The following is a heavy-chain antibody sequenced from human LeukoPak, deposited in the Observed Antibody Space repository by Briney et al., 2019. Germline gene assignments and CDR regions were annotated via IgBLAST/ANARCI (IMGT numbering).Heavy chain of an antibody. J-gene: IGHJ4*02. CDR1: GFTFSSYA. CDR2: ISGSGGST. Sequence: GGSLRLSCAASGFTFSSYAMSWVRQAPGKGLEWVSAISGSGGSTYYADSVKGRFTISRDNAKDSLYLQLNSQRAEDTAVYYCARLATTYFDYWGQGTLVTVSS. CDR3: ARLATTYFDY. V-gene: IGHV3-23*01. D-gene: IGHD4-17*01.